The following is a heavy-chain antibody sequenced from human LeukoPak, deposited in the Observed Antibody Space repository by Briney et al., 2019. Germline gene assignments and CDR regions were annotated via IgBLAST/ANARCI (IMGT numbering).Heavy chain of an antibody. Sequence: ASVKVSCKASGYTFTSYGISWVRQAPGQGLEWMGWISAYNGNTNYAQKLQGRVTMTTDTSTSTACMELRSLRSDDTAVYYCARDKDSSGWSYYYYYGMDVWGQGTTVTVSS. CDR1: GYTFTSYG. CDR2: ISAYNGNT. D-gene: IGHD6-19*01. J-gene: IGHJ6*02. CDR3: ARDKDSSGWSYYYYYGMDV. V-gene: IGHV1-18*01.